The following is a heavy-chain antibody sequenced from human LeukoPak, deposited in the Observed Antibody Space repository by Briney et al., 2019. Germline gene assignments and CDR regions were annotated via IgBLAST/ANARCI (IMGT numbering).Heavy chain of an antibody. CDR3: ARAGDWNDVVDY. J-gene: IGHJ4*02. Sequence: RPSETLSLTCTVSGGSISSYYWSWIRQPPGKGLEWIGYIYHTGNTNYNPSLKSRVTISIDTSKNQFSLKLNSVTAADTAVYYCARAGDWNDVVDYWGQGTLVTVSS. CDR2: IYHTGNT. CDR1: GGSISSYY. D-gene: IGHD1-1*01. V-gene: IGHV4-59*01.